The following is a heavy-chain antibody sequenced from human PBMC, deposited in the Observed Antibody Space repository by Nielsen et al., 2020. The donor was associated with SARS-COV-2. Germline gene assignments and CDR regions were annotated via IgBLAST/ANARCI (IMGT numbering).Heavy chain of an antibody. CDR1: GFIFTSHA. Sequence: GESLKISCAASGFIFTSHAMHWVRQAPGKGLEWVAVVSYDGRNQYYADSVRGRFTISRDNSKNTLYLQMNSLRGEDTAVYYCAKEGDYDFYYFDYWGQGTLVTVSS. D-gene: IGHD3-3*01. CDR3: AKEGDYDFYYFDY. V-gene: IGHV3-30*18. J-gene: IGHJ4*02. CDR2: VSYDGRNQ.